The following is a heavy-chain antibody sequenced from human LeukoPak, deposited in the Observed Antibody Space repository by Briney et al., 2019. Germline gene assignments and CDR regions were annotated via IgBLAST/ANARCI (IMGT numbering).Heavy chain of an antibody. CDR3: ARPGYCSSTSCYGPYYFDY. CDR2: ISQSGNS. V-gene: IGHV4-30-2*06. J-gene: IGHJ4*02. D-gene: IGHD2-2*01. Sequence: SQTLSLTCTVSGDSLGSSTCNWSWIRQSPGKGLEWIGYISQSGNSYFTPSLKSRATISVDRSKNQFSLTLTSVTAADTAVYYCARPGYCSSTSCYGPYYFDYWGQGTLVTVSS. CDR1: GDSLGSSTCN.